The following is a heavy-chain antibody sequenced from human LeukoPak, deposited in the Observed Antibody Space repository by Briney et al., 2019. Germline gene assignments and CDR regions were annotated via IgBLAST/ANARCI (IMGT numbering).Heavy chain of an antibody. Sequence: SETLSLTCTLSGGSIRISSDYGSWIRQPPGEGLEWIGEINHSGSTNYNPSLKSRVTISVDTSKTQFSLQLSSVTAADTAVYYCARVMATVPTQYMDVWGKGTTVTVSS. CDR2: INHSGST. CDR1: GGSIRISSDY. CDR3: ARVMATVPTQYMDV. V-gene: IGHV4-39*07. J-gene: IGHJ6*03. D-gene: IGHD5-24*01.